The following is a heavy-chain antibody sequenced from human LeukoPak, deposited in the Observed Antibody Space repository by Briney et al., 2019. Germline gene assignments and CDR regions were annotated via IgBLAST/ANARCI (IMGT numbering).Heavy chain of an antibody. CDR3: ATSPCSGGSCYLDLPYYFDY. CDR2: IIPIFGTA. D-gene: IGHD2-15*01. CDR1: GGTFSSYA. J-gene: IGHJ4*02. V-gene: IGHV1-69*13. Sequence: SVKVSCKASGGTFSSYAISWVRQAPGQGLEWMGGIIPIFGTANYAQKYQGRVTITADESTSTAYMELSSLRSEDTAVYYCATSPCSGGSCYLDLPYYFDYWGQGTLVTVSS.